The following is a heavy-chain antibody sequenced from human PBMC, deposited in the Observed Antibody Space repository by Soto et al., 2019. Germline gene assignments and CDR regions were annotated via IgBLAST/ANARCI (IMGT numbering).Heavy chain of an antibody. CDR1: GYTLTELS. CDR2: FEPEDGET. CDR3: ATLTLTSGYHDY. J-gene: IGHJ4*02. V-gene: IGHV1-24*01. Sequence: ASVKVSCKVSGYTLTELSMPWVRPAPGKGLEWMGGFEPEDGETIYAQKFQGRVTMTEDTSTDPAYMELSSLRSEDTAVYYCATLTLTSGYHDYWGQGTLVTVSS. D-gene: IGHD3-22*01.